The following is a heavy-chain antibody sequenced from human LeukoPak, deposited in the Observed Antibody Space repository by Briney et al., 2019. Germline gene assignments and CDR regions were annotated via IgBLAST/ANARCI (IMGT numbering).Heavy chain of an antibody. CDR2: INPNSGST. D-gene: IGHD4-17*01. Sequence: GASVKVSCKASGYTFTGYYMHWVRQAPGQGLKWMGWINPNSGSTTYAQKFQGRVTMTRDTSTSSVYMELSGLRSEDTAVFYCARCQVYGDYAFDIWGQGTMVTVSS. V-gene: IGHV1-2*02. CDR1: GYTFTGYY. CDR3: ARCQVYGDYAFDI. J-gene: IGHJ3*02.